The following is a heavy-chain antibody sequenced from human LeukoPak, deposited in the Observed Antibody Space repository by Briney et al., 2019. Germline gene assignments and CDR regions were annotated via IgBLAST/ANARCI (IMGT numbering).Heavy chain of an antibody. CDR3: ARGRDDYGDPLDY. J-gene: IGHJ4*02. CDR1: GYTFTSYA. Sequence: GASVKVSCKASGYTFTSYAMHWVRQAPGQRLEWMGWINAGNGNTKYSQKLQGRVTITRDTSASTAYMELSSLRSEDTAVYYCARGRDDYGDPLDYWGQGTLVTVSS. CDR2: INAGNGNT. V-gene: IGHV1-3*01. D-gene: IGHD4-17*01.